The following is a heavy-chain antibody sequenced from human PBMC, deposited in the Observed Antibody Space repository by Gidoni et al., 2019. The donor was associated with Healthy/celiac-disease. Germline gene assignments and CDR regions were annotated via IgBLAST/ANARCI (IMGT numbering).Heavy chain of an antibody. Sequence: QVQLQESGPGLVKPSQTLSLTCTVSGGSISSGSYYWSWIRQPAGKGLEWIGRIYTSGSTNYNPSLKSRVTISVDTSKNQFSLKLSSVTAADTAVYYCARGYYDSSGYYPDYWGQGTLVTVSS. J-gene: IGHJ4*02. CDR3: ARGYYDSSGYYPDY. V-gene: IGHV4-61*02. CDR2: IYTSGST. D-gene: IGHD3-22*01. CDR1: GGSISSGSYY.